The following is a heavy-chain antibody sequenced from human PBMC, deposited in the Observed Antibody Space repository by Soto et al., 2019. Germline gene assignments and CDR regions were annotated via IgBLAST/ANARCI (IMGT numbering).Heavy chain of an antibody. CDR3: GRGAGTPKFYAMGMDV. D-gene: IGHD2-2*01. V-gene: IGHV1-3*01. Sequence: QAQLVQSGPEVQKPGASMKVSCKASAFNLRSFSIHWVRQAPGQRLEWLGQINGDSGKPRYSHWFEGRVTFKRDTDAGTATWEMRSLRPEDTAVYSCGRGAGTPKFYAMGMDVWGQGTAIRVSS. J-gene: IGHJ6*02. CDR1: AFNLRSFS. CDR2: INGDSGKP.